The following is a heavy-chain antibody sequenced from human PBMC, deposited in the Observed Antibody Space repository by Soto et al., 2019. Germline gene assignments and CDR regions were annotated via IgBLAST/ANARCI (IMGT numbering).Heavy chain of an antibody. J-gene: IGHJ6*03. D-gene: IGHD6-13*01. Sequence: ASVKVSCKASGYTFTSYYMHWVRQAPGQGLEWMGIINPSGGSTSYAQKFQGRVTMTRDTSTSTVYMELSSLRSEDTAVYYCARGLAAAGTLGYYYYMDVWGKGTTVTVSS. V-gene: IGHV1-46*03. CDR3: ARGLAAAGTLGYYYYMDV. CDR2: INPSGGST. CDR1: GYTFTSYY.